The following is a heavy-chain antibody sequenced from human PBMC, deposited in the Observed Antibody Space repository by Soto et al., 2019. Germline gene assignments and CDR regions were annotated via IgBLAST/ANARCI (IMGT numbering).Heavy chain of an antibody. Sequence: EVQLVESGGGLVKPGGSLRHSCAASGFTFSNAWMNWVRQAPGKGLEWVGRIKSKTDGGTTDYAAPVKGRFTISRDDSKNTLYLQMNSLKTEDTAEYYCTTVDPVVVPAAIPENEHDYYYYYGMDVWGQGTTVTVSS. CDR1: GFTFSNAW. J-gene: IGHJ6*02. CDR3: TTVDPVVVPAAIPENEHDYYYYYGMDV. D-gene: IGHD2-2*01. V-gene: IGHV3-15*07. CDR2: IKSKTDGGTT.